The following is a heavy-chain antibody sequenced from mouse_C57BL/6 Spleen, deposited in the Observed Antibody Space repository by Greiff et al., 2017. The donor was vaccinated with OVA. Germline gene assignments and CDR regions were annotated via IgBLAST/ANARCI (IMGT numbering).Heavy chain of an antibody. D-gene: IGHD1-1*02. V-gene: IGHV6-3*01. J-gene: IGHJ3*01. CDR1: GFTFSNYW. CDR3: TEGSYGWFAY. Sequence: EVKLMESGGGLVQPGGSMKLSCVASGFTFSNYWMNWVRQSPEKGLEWVAQIRLKSDNYATHYAESVKGRFTISRDDSKSNFYLQMHNLRAEDTGIYYCTEGSYGWFAYWGQGTLVTVSA. CDR2: IRLKSDNYAT.